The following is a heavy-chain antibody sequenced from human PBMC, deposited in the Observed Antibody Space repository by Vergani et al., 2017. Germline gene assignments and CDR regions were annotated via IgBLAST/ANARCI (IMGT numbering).Heavy chain of an antibody. J-gene: IGHJ6*02. CDR1: GYSISSGYY. Sequence: QVQLQESGPGLVKPSETLSLTCAVSGYSISSGYYWGWIRQPPGKGLEWIGSIYHSGSTYYNPSLKSRVTISVDTSKNQFSLKLSSVTAADTAVYYCARAVAGTFGGYGMDVWGQGTTVTVSS. V-gene: IGHV4-38-2*01. D-gene: IGHD6-19*01. CDR3: ARAVAGTFGGYGMDV. CDR2: IYHSGST.